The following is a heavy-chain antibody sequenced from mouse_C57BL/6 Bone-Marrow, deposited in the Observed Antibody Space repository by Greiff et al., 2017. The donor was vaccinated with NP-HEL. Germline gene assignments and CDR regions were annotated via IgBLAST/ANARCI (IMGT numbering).Heavy chain of an antibody. Sequence: VQLKQPGAELVKPGASVKLSCKASGYTFTSYWMHWVKQRPGQGLEWIGMIHPNSGSTNYNEKFKSKATLTVDKSSSTAYMQLSSLTSEDSAVYYCARSGYSPAWFAYWGQGTLVTVSA. CDR1: GYTFTSYW. J-gene: IGHJ3*01. D-gene: IGHD3-1*01. CDR3: ARSGYSPAWFAY. V-gene: IGHV1-64*01. CDR2: IHPNSGST.